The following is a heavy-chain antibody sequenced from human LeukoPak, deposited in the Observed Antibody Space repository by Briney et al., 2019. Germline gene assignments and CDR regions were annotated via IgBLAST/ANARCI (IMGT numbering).Heavy chain of an antibody. CDR1: EFTFSNYN. V-gene: IGHV3-21*01. J-gene: IGHJ4*02. Sequence: PGGSLRLSCAASEFTFSNYNMNWVRQAPGKGLEWVSSISSSSSYIYYADSVKGRFTIPRDNAKNSLYLQMNSLRAEDTAVYYCASTSSSWYGKDYWGQGTLVTVSS. CDR2: ISSSSSYI. D-gene: IGHD6-13*01. CDR3: ASTSSSWYGKDY.